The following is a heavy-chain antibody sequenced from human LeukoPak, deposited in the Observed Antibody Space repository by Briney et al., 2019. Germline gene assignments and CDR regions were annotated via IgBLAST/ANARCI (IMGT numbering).Heavy chain of an antibody. Sequence: SETLSLTCIVSGGSITGGSYYWAWIRQPPGKGLEWIGSIYDSGSTYYNPSLKSRVTISVDTSKNQFSLKLNSVTAADTAVYYCAKEFNRGLPDYWGQGTLVTVPS. CDR3: AKEFNRGLPDY. CDR2: IYDSGST. D-gene: IGHD2-21*01. CDR1: GGSITGGSYY. J-gene: IGHJ4*02. V-gene: IGHV4-39*02.